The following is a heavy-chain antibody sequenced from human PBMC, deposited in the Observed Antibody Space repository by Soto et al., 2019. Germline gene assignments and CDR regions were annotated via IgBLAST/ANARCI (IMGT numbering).Heavy chain of an antibody. CDR3: ARGLRNYYGVDV. CDR1: GFTLSDYW. J-gene: IGHJ6*02. CDR2: IKFDGSIT. Sequence: GSLRLSCVASGFTLSDYWMHWVRQAPGKGLVWVSRIKFDGSITSHADSVKGRFTISRDNARNTVHLQMNSLRAEDTGVYYCARGLRNYYGVDVWGQGTTVTVSS. D-gene: IGHD4-17*01. V-gene: IGHV3-74*01.